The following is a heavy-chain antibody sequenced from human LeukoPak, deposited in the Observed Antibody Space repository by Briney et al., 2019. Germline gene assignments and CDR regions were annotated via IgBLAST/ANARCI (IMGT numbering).Heavy chain of an antibody. D-gene: IGHD4-23*01. CDR1: GFNYGSYV. CDR2: MTGSGMRT. CDR3: AKGAVVVKFLFDS. J-gene: IGHJ4*02. V-gene: IGHV3-23*01. Sequence: GGPLRLSCAASGFNYGSYVMSWVRQAPGKGLEWVSSMTGSGMRTYYADSVKGRFTISRDNSKNMLYLQMNSLRAEDTAVYYCAKGAVVVKFLFDSWGQGTLVTVSS.